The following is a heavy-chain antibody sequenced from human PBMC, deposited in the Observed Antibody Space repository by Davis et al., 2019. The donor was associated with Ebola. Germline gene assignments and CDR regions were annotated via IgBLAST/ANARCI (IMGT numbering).Heavy chain of an antibody. J-gene: IGHJ4*02. CDR3: VREIYDYVWLAYFHY. D-gene: IGHD3-16*01. Sequence: GESLKISCVGSGFTFSINALSWVRQAPGKGLEWVALIWYDGSNKYYADSVKGRFTVSRDNSKNTLYLQMNSLRTEDTALYYCVREIYDYVWLAYFHYWGQGTLVTVSS. CDR1: GFTFSINA. CDR2: IWYDGSNK. V-gene: IGHV3-33*08.